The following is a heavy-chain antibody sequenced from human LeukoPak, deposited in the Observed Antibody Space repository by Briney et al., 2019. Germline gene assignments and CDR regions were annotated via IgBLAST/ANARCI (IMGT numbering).Heavy chain of an antibody. Sequence: SETLSLTCTVSGGSISNYYWSWIRQPPGKGLEWIGYIYYSGSTNYNPSLKSRVTISVDTSKNQFSLKLSSVTAADTAVYYCARHSSGWYSQPYYFDYWGQGTLVTVSS. CDR3: ARHSSGWYSQPYYFDY. CDR2: IYYSGST. V-gene: IGHV4-59*08. J-gene: IGHJ4*02. D-gene: IGHD6-19*01. CDR1: GGSISNYY.